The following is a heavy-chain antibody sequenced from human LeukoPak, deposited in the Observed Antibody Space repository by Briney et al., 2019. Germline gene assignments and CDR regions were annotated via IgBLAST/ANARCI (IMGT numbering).Heavy chain of an antibody. V-gene: IGHV1-2*06. D-gene: IGHD3-22*01. CDR3: AREWNRHYYDSSGGGFVDY. J-gene: IGHJ4*02. CDR1: GYTFTGYY. Sequence: ASVKVSCKASGYTFTGYYMHWARQAPGQGLEWMGRINPNSGGTNYAQKFQGRVTMTRDTSISTAYMELSRLRSDDTAVYYCAREWNRHYYDSSGGGFVDYWGQGTLVTVSS. CDR2: INPNSGGT.